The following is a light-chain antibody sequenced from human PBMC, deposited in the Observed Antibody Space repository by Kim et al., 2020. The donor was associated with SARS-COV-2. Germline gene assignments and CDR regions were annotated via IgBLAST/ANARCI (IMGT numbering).Light chain of an antibody. CDR1: KLGHKY. CDR3: QAWDSSTWV. J-gene: IGLJ3*02. CDR2: RDT. V-gene: IGLV3-1*01. Sequence: SYELTQPPSVSVSPGQTASITCSGDKLGHKYACWYQQKPGQSPVLVIYRDTKRPSGIPERFSGSNSGNTATLTISGTQAMDEADYYCQAWDSSTWVFGGGTQLTVL.